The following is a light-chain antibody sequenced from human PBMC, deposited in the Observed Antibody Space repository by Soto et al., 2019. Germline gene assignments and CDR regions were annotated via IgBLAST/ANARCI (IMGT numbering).Light chain of an antibody. CDR1: SSNIGSNT. J-gene: IGLJ3*02. CDR3: AAWDDSLNGWV. CDR2: NNN. Sequence: QLVLTQPPSASGTPGQTVTISCSGGSSNIGSNTVNWYQQLPGTASKLLIYNNNQRPSGVPDRFSGSKSGTSASLAISGLQSEAEADYYCAAWDDSLNGWVFGGGTKLTVL. V-gene: IGLV1-44*01.